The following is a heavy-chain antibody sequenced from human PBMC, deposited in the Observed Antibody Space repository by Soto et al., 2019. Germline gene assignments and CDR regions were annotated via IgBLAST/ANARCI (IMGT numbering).Heavy chain of an antibody. CDR2: ISSSSNTI. D-gene: IGHD2-2*01. CDR3: MRSDPGNKTSHRNSMDV. Sequence: EVQLVESGGGLVQPGGSLRLSCAASGFTFSSYSMNWVRQAPGKGLQWISYISSSSNTIYYADSVKGRFTISSDYVNTKPNQQKQSLRNDRRAMLYRMRSDPGNKTSHRNSMDVRGHGTTVT. V-gene: IGHV3-48*02. CDR1: GFTFSSYS. J-gene: IGHJ6*02.